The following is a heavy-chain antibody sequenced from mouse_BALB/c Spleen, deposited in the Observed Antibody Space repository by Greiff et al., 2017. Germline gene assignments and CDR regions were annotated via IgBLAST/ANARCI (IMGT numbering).Heavy chain of an antibody. V-gene: IGHV3-2*02. CDR2: ISYSGST. J-gene: IGHJ3*01. CDR1: GYSITSDYA. Sequence: ESGPGLVKPSQSLSLTCTVTGYSITSDYAWNWIRQFPGNKLEWMGYISYSGSTSYNPSLKSRISITRDTSKNQFFLQLNSVTTEDTATYYCASSLPPYDAFAYWGQGTLVTVSA. D-gene: IGHD2-12*01. CDR3: ASSLPPYDAFAY.